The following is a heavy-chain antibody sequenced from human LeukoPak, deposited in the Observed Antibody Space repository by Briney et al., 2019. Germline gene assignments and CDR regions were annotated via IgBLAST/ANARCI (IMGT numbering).Heavy chain of an antibody. CDR1: GFTFSSYG. CDR3: AREGAPFSYYDFWSGYYTNPRDAFDI. Sequence: GSLRLSCAASGFTFSSYGMHWVRQAPGKGLEWVAVIWYDGSNKYYADSVKGRFTISRDNSKNTLYLQMNSLRAEDTAVYYCAREGAPFSYYDFWSGYYTNPRDAFDIWGQGTMVTVSS. D-gene: IGHD3-3*01. CDR2: IWYDGSNK. J-gene: IGHJ3*02. V-gene: IGHV3-33*01.